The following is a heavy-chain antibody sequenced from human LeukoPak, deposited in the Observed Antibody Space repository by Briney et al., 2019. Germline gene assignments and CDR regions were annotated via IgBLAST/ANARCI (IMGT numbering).Heavy chain of an antibody. D-gene: IGHD6-6*01. V-gene: IGHV4-59*01. CDR3: ARVDSSSSVGY. Sequence: SETLSLTCTVSGGSISSYYWSWIRQPPGKGLEWIGYIYYSGSTNYNPSLKSRVTISVDTSKNQFSLKLSSVTAADTAVYYCARVDSSSSVGYWGQGTLVTVSS. J-gene: IGHJ4*02. CDR1: GGSISSYY. CDR2: IYYSGST.